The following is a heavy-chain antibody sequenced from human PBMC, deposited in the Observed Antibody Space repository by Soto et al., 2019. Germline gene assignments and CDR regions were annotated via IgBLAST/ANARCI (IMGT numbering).Heavy chain of an antibody. CDR3: ARDRAGDAFDI. CDR1: GFTFSSYG. Sequence: ESGGGVVQPGRSLRLSCAASGFTFSSYGMHWVRQAPGKGLEWVAVIWYDGSNKYYADSVKGRFTISRDNSKNTLYLQMNSLRAEDTAVYYCARDRAGDAFDIWGQGTMVTVSS. J-gene: IGHJ3*02. CDR2: IWYDGSNK. V-gene: IGHV3-33*01.